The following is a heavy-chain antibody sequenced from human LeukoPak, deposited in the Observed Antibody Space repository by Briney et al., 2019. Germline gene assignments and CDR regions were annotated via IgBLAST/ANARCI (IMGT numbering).Heavy chain of an antibody. V-gene: IGHV4-59*11. CDR1: GFTFSSHT. CDR2: IYYSGST. J-gene: IGHJ5*02. Sequence: GSLRLSCAASGFTFSSHTMSWVRQAPGKGLEWIGYIYYSGSTNYKPSLKSRVTISVDTSKNQFSLKLSSVTAADTAVYYCARGGYYGSGNDFRFDPWGQGTLVTVSS. CDR3: ARGGYYGSGNDFRFDP. D-gene: IGHD3-10*01.